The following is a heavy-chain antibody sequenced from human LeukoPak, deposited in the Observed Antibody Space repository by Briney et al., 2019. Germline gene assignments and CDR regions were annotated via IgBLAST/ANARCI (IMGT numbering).Heavy chain of an antibody. J-gene: IGHJ3*02. CDR2: VGTAGDT. Sequence: GGSLRLSCAASGFTFSSYDMHWVRPGRGKGLEGVSAVGTAGDTYYPGSVKGRFTTSRENAKNSLYLQMNSLRVGDTAVYYCARGRGWGTFDIWGQGTMVTVSS. CDR3: ARGRGWGTFDI. D-gene: IGHD3-10*01. CDR1: GFTFSSYD. V-gene: IGHV3-13*04.